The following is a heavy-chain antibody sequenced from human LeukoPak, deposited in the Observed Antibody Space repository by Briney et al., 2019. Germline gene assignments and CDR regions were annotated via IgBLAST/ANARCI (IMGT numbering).Heavy chain of an antibody. V-gene: IGHV1-46*01. Sequence: ASVTVSFTASGYTFTNYYIHWVRQAPGQGLECMGIINPSGGSTSYAQKFQGRVTMTRDMSTSTVYMELSSLRSENTAVYYCARDETHYFSPDYWGQGTLVTVSS. CDR3: ARDETHYFSPDY. D-gene: IGHD3-10*01. J-gene: IGHJ4*02. CDR2: INPSGGST. CDR1: GYTFTNYY.